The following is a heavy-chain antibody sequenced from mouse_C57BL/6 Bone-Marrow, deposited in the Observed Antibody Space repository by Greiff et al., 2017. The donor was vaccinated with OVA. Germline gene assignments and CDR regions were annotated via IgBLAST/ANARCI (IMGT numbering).Heavy chain of an antibody. CDR3: ARDWGPNYFDY. CDR2: ISDGGSYT. CDR1: GFTFSSYA. Sequence: EVQVVESGGGLVKPGGSLKLSCAASGFTFSSYAMSWVRQTPEKRLEWVATISDGGSYTYYPDNVKGRFTISRDNAKNNLYLQMSHLKSEDTAMYYCARDWGPNYFDYWGQGTTLTVSS. V-gene: IGHV5-4*01. J-gene: IGHJ2*01.